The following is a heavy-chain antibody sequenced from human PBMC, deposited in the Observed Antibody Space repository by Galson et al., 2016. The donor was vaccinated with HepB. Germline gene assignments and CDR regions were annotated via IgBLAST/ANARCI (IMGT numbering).Heavy chain of an antibody. CDR3: ARLYYDSSGYAFDI. CDR2: INPNSGGT. V-gene: IGHV1-2*02. CDR1: GYTFTGYY. J-gene: IGHJ3*02. D-gene: IGHD3-22*01. Sequence: SVKVSCKASGYTFTGYYMHWVRQAPGQGLEWMGWINPNSGGTNYAQKFQGRVTTTRDTSISTAYMELSRLRSDDTAVYYCARLYYDSSGYAFDIWGQGTMVTVSS.